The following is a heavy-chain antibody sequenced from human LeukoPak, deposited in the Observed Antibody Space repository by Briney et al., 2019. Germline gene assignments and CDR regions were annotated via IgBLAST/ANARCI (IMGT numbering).Heavy chain of an antibody. J-gene: IGHJ4*02. CDR1: GFTFSNAW. V-gene: IGHV3-33*08. Sequence: PGGSLRLSCAASGFTFSNAWMSWVRQAPGKGLEWVAVIWYDGSNKYYADSVKGRFTISRDNSKNTLYLQMNSLRAEDTAVYYCARDGPYNWNYIDYWGQGTLVTVSS. CDR2: IWYDGSNK. D-gene: IGHD1-20*01. CDR3: ARDGPYNWNYIDY.